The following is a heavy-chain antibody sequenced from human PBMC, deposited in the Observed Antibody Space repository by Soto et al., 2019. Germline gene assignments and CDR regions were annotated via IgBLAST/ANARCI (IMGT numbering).Heavy chain of an antibody. CDR2: IYYSGSI. J-gene: IGHJ4*02. CDR3: AREQLGFDY. CDR1: GGSISRYY. V-gene: IGHV4-59*01. Sequence: PSETLSLTCTVSGGSISRYYWSWIRQPPGKGLEWIGYIYYSGSINYNPSLKSRVTISVDTSKNQFSLKLSSVTAADTAVYYCAREQLGFDYWGQGTLVTVSS. D-gene: IGHD6-6*01.